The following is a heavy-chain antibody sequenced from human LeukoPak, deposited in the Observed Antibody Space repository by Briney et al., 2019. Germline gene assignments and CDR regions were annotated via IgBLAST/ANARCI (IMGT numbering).Heavy chain of an antibody. Sequence: ASVKVSCKASGYTFTGYYMHWVRQAPGQGLEWMGWINPNSGGTNYAQKFQGWVTMTRDTSISTAYMELSRLRSDDTAVYYCARGYGSGSYYPFDYWGQGTLVTVSS. J-gene: IGHJ4*02. CDR1: GYTFTGYY. CDR3: ARGYGSGSYYPFDY. CDR2: INPNSGGT. D-gene: IGHD3-10*01. V-gene: IGHV1-2*04.